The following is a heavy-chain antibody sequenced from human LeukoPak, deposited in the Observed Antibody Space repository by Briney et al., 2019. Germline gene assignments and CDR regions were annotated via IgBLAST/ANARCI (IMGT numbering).Heavy chain of an antibody. J-gene: IGHJ4*02. CDR3: TTVTLDYYDSSGYLWYFDY. CDR1: GFTFSNAL. Sequence: NPVGSLRLSSAASGFTFSNALMSWVRQAPEKGLECVCRIKSKTDVGTTDYAAPVKGRFTISRDDSKNTLYLQMNSLKTEDTAVYYCTTVTLDYYDSSGYLWYFDYWGQGTLVTVSS. D-gene: IGHD3-22*01. CDR2: IKSKTDVGTT. V-gene: IGHV3-15*01.